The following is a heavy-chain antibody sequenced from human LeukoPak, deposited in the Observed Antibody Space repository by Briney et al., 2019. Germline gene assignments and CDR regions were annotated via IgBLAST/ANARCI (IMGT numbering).Heavy chain of an antibody. D-gene: IGHD4-11*01. CDR3: VKRVDYSEKYYFDS. CDR1: GFTFSSYA. Sequence: GASLRVSCAAPGFTFSSYAMSWVRQAPGKGLHLVSAISGDVRSTFYADSVKGRFTISRDNSKNTLSLQMNSLRGDDTGIYYCVKRVDYSEKYYFDSWGRGTLVTVSS. J-gene: IGHJ4*02. CDR2: ISGDVRST. V-gene: IGHV3-23*01.